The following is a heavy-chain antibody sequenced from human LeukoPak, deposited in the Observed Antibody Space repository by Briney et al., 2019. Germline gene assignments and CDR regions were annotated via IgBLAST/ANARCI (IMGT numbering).Heavy chain of an antibody. CDR2: INHSGST. Sequence: SETLSLTCAAYGGSFSGYYWSWIRQPPGKGLEWIGEINHSGSTNYSPSLKSRGTISVDTSKNQFSLKLSSVTAADTAVYYCARGPWFGELGYYYYYMDVWGKGTTVTVSS. D-gene: IGHD3-10*01. CDR3: ARGPWFGELGYYYYYMDV. CDR1: GGSFSGYY. J-gene: IGHJ6*03. V-gene: IGHV4-34*01.